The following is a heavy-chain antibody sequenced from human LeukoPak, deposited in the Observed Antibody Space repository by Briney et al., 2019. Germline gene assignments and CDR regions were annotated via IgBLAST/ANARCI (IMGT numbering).Heavy chain of an antibody. V-gene: IGHV4-55*02. J-gene: IGHJ2*01. CDR2: INPGGGT. CDR1: GDSISSANW. CDR3: TRPREYFDSSGYSNSDWYFDL. Sequence: PSETLSLTCAVSGDSISSANWWNWVRQSPGKGLEWIGYINPGGGTLYNPSLKSRVTISADTSKNQFSLKLSSVTAADTAVYYCTRPREYFDSSGYSNSDWYFDLWGRGTLVTVSS. D-gene: IGHD3-22*01.